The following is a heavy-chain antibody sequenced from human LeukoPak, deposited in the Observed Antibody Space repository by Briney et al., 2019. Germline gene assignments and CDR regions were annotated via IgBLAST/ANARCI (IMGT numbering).Heavy chain of an antibody. CDR3: ARGPRVAATPGGDY. D-gene: IGHD2-15*01. Sequence: PGGSLRLSCAASGFTFSSYSMNWVRQAPGKGLEWVSSISSSSSYIYYADSAKGRFTISRDNAKNSLYLQMNSLRAEDTAVYYCARGPRVAATPGGDYWGQGTLVTVSS. CDR2: ISSSSSYI. CDR1: GFTFSSYS. V-gene: IGHV3-21*01. J-gene: IGHJ4*02.